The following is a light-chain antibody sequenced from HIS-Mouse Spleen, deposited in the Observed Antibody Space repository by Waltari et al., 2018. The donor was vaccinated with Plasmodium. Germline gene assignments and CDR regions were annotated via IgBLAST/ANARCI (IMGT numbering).Light chain of an antibody. V-gene: IGKV1-5*01. CDR1: QGISSW. CDR2: DAS. CDR3: QQYNSYSWT. Sequence: IQMTQSPSTFSASVGDRVTITCRASQGISSWLAWYQQKPGKAPKLLIYDASILESGVPSRFSGSGSGTEFTLTISSLQSEDFATYYCQQYNSYSWTFGQGTKVEIK. J-gene: IGKJ1*01.